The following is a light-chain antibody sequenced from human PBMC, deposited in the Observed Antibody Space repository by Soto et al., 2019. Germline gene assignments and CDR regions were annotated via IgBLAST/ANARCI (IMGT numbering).Light chain of an antibody. CDR3: QQYGGSPLVT. V-gene: IGKV3-20*01. J-gene: IGKJ4*01. CDR1: QSVTNNY. CDR2: GAS. Sequence: EVVLTQSPGTLSLSPGERATLSCRASQSVTNNYLAWYHQKPGQAPRLVIYGASTRATGIPDPFSGSGSGTDFTLPVSRLEPEDSAVYYCQQYGGSPLVTFGGGTKVEIK.